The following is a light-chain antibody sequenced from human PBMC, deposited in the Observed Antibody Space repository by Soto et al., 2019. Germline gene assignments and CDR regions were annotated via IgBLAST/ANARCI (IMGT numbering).Light chain of an antibody. CDR3: QDVV. CDR1: TGAVTSGHY. J-gene: IGLJ2*01. Sequence: QAVVTQEPSLTVSPGGTVTLTCGSSTGAVTSGHYPYWFQQKPGQAPRTLIYDTSNKHSWTPARFSGSLLGGKAALTLSGAQPEDEAEYYCQDVVFGGGTKLTVL. V-gene: IGLV7-46*01. CDR2: DTS.